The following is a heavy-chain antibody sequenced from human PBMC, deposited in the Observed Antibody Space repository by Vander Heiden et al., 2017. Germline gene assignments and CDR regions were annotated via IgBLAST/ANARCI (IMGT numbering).Heavy chain of an antibody. CDR3: AKDSSSTNYYYGMDV. D-gene: IGHD6-6*01. CDR2: ISSSGGST. CDR1: GCTFDPYA. J-gene: IGHJ6*02. V-gene: IGHV3-23*01. Sequence: EVQLLESGGGLVQPGGSLRPPCALPGCTFDPYAMNWVSQAPGKGLEWVATISSSGGSTEYADSVKGRFTISRDNSKNRLYLQMTSLRAEDAAVYYCAKDSSSTNYYYGMDVWGQGTTVTVSS.